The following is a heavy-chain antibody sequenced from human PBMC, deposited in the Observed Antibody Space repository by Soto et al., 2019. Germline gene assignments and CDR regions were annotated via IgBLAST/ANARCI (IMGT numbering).Heavy chain of an antibody. CDR2: ISGSGGST. V-gene: IGHV3-23*01. D-gene: IGHD6-13*01. Sequence: GGPLTLSRAAAGLTISSYSMSRDRKAPGKGLEWVSAISGSGGSTYYADSVKGRFTISRDNSKNTLYLQMNSLRAEDTAVYYCAKDRGYSSSWYIQGEFDYWGQGTLVTVSS. CDR3: AKDRGYSSSWYIQGEFDY. CDR1: GLTISSYS. J-gene: IGHJ4*02.